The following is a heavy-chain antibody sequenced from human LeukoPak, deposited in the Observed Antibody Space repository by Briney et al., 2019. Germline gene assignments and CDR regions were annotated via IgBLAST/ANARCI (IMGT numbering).Heavy chain of an antibody. CDR2: IYHSGST. D-gene: IGHD5-12*01. V-gene: IGHV4-30-2*01. Sequence: TSQTLSLTCTVSGGSISSGGYYWSWIRQPPGKGLEWIGYIYHSGSTYYNPSLKSRVTISVDTSKNQFSLKLSSVTAADTAVYYCARLGGGYARLLDYWGQGTLVTVSS. J-gene: IGHJ4*02. CDR3: ARLGGGYARLLDY. CDR1: GGSISSGGYY.